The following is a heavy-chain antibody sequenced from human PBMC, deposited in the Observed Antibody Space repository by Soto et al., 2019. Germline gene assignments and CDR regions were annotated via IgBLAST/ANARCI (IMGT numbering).Heavy chain of an antibody. Sequence: QVQLHETGPGLRRPSETLSLTCTVSGGSISGHYWSWIRQSPGRGLEWIGYISYSGSTNYNPSLQRRVPITVDTSKNEFSLILKSVTAADTAVSYCARVEWELLRLHWHFDLWGRGTLVTVSA. D-gene: IGHD1-26*01. CDR1: GGSISGHY. J-gene: IGHJ2*01. CDR3: ARVEWELLRLHWHFDL. CDR2: ISYSGST. V-gene: IGHV4-59*11.